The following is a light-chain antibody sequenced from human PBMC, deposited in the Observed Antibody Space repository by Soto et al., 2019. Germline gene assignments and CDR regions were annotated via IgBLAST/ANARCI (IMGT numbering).Light chain of an antibody. Sequence: QSALTQPPSASGSPGQSVTISCVGTSSDVGGYDYVSWYRQHTGKAPKLIIYEVNKRPSGVPDRFSGSKSGNTASLTVSGLQAEDEGEYYCSSSAGSNNLGVFGTGTKVTVL. J-gene: IGLJ1*01. V-gene: IGLV2-8*01. CDR3: SSSAGSNNLGV. CDR1: SSDVGGYDY. CDR2: EVN.